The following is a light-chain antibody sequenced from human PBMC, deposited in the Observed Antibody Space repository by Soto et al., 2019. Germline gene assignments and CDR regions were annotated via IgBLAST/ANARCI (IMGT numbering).Light chain of an antibody. CDR1: QSIDSY. Sequence: DIQMTQSPSSLSASVGDRVTITCRASQSIDSYLNWYQQKPGRAPNLLIYAASSLQSGVPSRFSGSGSGTDFTLTISSLQPEDFATYYCQQSYSTPLTFGGGTKVDIK. J-gene: IGKJ4*01. V-gene: IGKV1-39*01. CDR3: QQSYSTPLT. CDR2: AAS.